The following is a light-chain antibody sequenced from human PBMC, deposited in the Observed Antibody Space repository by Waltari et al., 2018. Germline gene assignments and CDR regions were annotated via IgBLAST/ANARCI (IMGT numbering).Light chain of an antibody. J-gene: IGLJ3*02. CDR3: SSYAGSGSPRV. CDR1: TIDVGSFNL. V-gene: IGLV2-23*01. CDR2: EGS. Sequence: QSALIQPASVSGSPGQSLTMSCTETTIDVGSFNLVSWYQQHPGKAPKFLIYEGSKRPSGVSYRFSGSKSGNTASLTISGLQADDEADYYCSSYAGSGSPRVFGGGTKLTVL.